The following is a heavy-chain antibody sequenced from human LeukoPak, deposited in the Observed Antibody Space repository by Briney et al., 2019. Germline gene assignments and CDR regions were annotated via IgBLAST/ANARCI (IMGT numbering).Heavy chain of an antibody. CDR2: ISSFSGTI. D-gene: IGHD3-10*01. Sequence: GGSLRLSCAASGLNFRSYSMNWVRQAPGKGLEWVSYISSFSGTIDYADSVKGRFTISRDNAQNSLYLQMNSLGVEDTAVYFCARDHGGSYWGQGTLVTVSS. CDR3: ARDHGGSY. CDR1: GLNFRSYS. J-gene: IGHJ4*02. V-gene: IGHV3-48*01.